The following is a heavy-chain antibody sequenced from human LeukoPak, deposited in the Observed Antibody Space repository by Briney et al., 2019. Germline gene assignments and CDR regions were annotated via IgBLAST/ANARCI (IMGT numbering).Heavy chain of an antibody. CDR2: IWYDGSDK. V-gene: IGHV3-33*01. J-gene: IGHJ5*02. CDR1: GFTFSSFG. D-gene: IGHD2-2*03. Sequence: PGGSLRLSCAASGFTFSSFGMHWVRQAPGKGLEWVAAIWYDGSDKYYADSVKGRFTISRDNSKDTLYLQMNSLRAEDTAVYYCARDLDGYGSGNGAWGQGTLVTVSS. CDR3: ARDLDGYGSGNGA.